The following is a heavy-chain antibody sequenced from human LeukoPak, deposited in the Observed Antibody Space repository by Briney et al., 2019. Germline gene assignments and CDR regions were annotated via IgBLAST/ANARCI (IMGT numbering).Heavy chain of an antibody. Sequence: ASVKVSCKASGGTFSSYAISWVRQAPGQGLEWMGGIIPIFGTANYAQKFQGRVTITADESTSTAYMELSSLRSEDTAVYYCARDHGSSGWYEYYFDYWGQGTLVTVSS. CDR2: IIPIFGTA. D-gene: IGHD6-19*01. CDR1: GGTFSSYA. CDR3: ARDHGSSGWYEYYFDY. V-gene: IGHV1-69*13. J-gene: IGHJ4*02.